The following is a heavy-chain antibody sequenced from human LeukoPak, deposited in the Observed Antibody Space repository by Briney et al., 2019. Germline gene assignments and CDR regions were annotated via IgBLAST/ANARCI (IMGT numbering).Heavy chain of an antibody. V-gene: IGHV3-21*01. D-gene: IGHD6-19*01. J-gene: IGHJ3*02. CDR3: ARGASVVAGSDNALDI. Sequence: GGSLRPSCAASGFTFSSYNMNWVRQAPGKGLEWVSSITSSSSYTFYADSVKGRFTISRDNAKNSLYLQMNSLRAEDTAIYYCARGASVVAGSDNALDIWGQGTMVTVSS. CDR1: GFTFSSYN. CDR2: ITSSSSYT.